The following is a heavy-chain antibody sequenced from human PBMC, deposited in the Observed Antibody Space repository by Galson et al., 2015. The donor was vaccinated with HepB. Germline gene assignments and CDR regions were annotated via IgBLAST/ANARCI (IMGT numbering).Heavy chain of an antibody. CDR3: ARDGAVAAAGTPFAFDI. CDR1: DGSISSSNW. D-gene: IGHD6-13*01. V-gene: IGHV4-4*02. J-gene: IGHJ3*02. CDR2: IYHSGST. Sequence: ETLSLTCAVSDGSISSSNWWSWVRQPPGKGLEWIGEIYHSGSTNYNPSLKSRVTISVDKTKNQFSLKLSSVTAADTAVYYWARDGAVAAAGTPFAFDIWGQGTMVTVSS.